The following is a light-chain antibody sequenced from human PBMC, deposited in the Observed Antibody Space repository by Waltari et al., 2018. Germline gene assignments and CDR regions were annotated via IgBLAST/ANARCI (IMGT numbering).Light chain of an antibody. CDR2: KAT. V-gene: IGKV1-5*03. CDR1: QSISSW. CDR3: QHYYSYPWT. J-gene: IGKJ1*01. Sequence: DIQMTQSPSTLSASVGDTVTITCRASQSISSWLAWYQQKPGKAPKLLIYKATNLDTGVPSRITGSGSGTEFTLTIRSLQLGDFATYYCQHYYSYPWTFGQGTKVEIK.